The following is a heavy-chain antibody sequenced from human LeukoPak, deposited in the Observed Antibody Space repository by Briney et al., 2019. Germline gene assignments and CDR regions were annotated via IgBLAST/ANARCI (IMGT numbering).Heavy chain of an antibody. Sequence: PSETLSLTCAVYGGSFSGYYWSWIRQPPGKGLEWIGEINHSGSTNYNPSPKSRVTISVDTSKNQFSLKLSSVTAADTAVYYCARVNINNWHSCDYWGQGTLVTVSS. CDR1: GGSFSGYY. D-gene: IGHD1-1*01. V-gene: IGHV4-34*01. J-gene: IGHJ4*02. CDR3: ARVNINNWHSCDY. CDR2: INHSGST.